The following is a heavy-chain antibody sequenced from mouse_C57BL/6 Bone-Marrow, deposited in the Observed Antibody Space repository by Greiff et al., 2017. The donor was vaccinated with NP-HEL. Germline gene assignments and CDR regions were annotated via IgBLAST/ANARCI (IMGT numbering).Heavy chain of an antibody. J-gene: IGHJ3*01. CDR1: GFTFSSYA. CDR3: ARPFYDFDEWFAY. D-gene: IGHD2-4*01. V-gene: IGHV5-4*03. CDR2: ISDGGSYT. Sequence: EVKLVESGGGLVKPGGSLKLSCAASGFTFSSYAMSWVRQTPEKRLEWVATISDGGSYTYYPDNVKGRFTIARDNAKNNLYLQMRHLKSEDTAMYYCARPFYDFDEWFAYWGQGTLVTVSA.